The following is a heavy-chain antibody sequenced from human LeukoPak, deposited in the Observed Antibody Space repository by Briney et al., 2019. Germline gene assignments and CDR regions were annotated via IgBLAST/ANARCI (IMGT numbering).Heavy chain of an antibody. D-gene: IGHD2-2*01. Sequence: WASLRLSCVASGFTFSSYDMSWVRQAPCKGLECVSSITLSCGSTFYADSVMGRFTISRDNSQNTLYLQMNSLSAEDTAVYYCAKRGNPAVGHHYLDVWGKGTTVSVSS. CDR3: AKRGNPAVGHHYLDV. J-gene: IGHJ6*03. CDR2: ITLSCGST. CDR1: GFTFSSYD. V-gene: IGHV3-23*01.